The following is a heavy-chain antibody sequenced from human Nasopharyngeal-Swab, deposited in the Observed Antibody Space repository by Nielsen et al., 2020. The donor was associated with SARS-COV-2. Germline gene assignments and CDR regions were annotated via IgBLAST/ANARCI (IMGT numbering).Heavy chain of an antibody. V-gene: IGHV4-4*07. J-gene: IGHJ5*02. D-gene: IGHD3-10*01. CDR2: IHSNGNT. Sequence: SETLSLTCTVSGCSISSYSWSWIRQPAGKGLEWIGHIHSNGNTTYNPSLKSRVTMSVDTSKNQFSLKLTSVTAADTAVYYCARTAATEFGWGYGSGSSRFWFDPWGQGTLVTVSS. CDR3: ARTAATEFGWGYGSGSSRFWFDP. CDR1: GCSISSYS.